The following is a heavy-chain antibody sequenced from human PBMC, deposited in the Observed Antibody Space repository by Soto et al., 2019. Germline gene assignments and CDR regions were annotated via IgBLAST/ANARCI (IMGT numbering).Heavy chain of an antibody. CDR3: AREANWNDGLQDAFDI. V-gene: IGHV3-7*01. D-gene: IGHD1-1*01. J-gene: IGHJ3*02. Sequence: GGSLRLSCAASGFTFSSYWMSWVRQAPGKGLEWVANIKQDGSEKYYVDSVKGRFTISRDNAKNSLYLQMNSLRAEDTAVYYCAREANWNDGLQDAFDIWGQGTMVTVSS. CDR1: GFTFSSYW. CDR2: IKQDGSEK.